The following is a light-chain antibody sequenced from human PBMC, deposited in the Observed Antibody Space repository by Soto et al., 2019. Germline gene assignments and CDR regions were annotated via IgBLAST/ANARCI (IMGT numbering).Light chain of an antibody. V-gene: IGLV1-44*01. CDR3: QSYDNSLSVYV. CDR2: SNY. J-gene: IGLJ1*01. CDR1: SSNIESNT. Sequence: QSVLTQPPSASGTPGQRVTISCSGSSSNIESNTVTWYQQLPGTAPKLVIYSNYDRPSGVPDRFSGSKSGTSASLAITGLQAEDEADYYCQSYDNSLSVYVSGTGTRSPS.